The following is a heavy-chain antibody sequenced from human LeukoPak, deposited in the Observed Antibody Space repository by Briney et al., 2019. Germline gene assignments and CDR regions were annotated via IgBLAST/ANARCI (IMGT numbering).Heavy chain of an antibody. CDR3: VREARGYHYTYFDY. Sequence: GGSLRLSCTASGFTLGGHDMHWVRQTTGDGLEWVAAVSAGHHAFYAGSVKGRFTVSREDAKNSLYLQMNSLRAGNTAVYYCVREARGYHYTYFDYWGQGSLVTVSS. CDR1: GFTLGGHD. V-gene: IGHV3-13*01. J-gene: IGHJ4*02. CDR2: VSAGHHA. D-gene: IGHD5-18*01.